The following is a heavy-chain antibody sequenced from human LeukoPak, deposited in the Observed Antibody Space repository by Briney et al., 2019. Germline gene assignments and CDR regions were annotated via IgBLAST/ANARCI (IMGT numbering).Heavy chain of an antibody. V-gene: IGHV3-23*01. D-gene: IGHD2-21*02. Sequence: GGSLRLSCAASGCTFSSYAMCWVRQAPGKGLEWVSAVSSSGGSTYYADSVKGWFTISRDNSKNTLYLQMNSLRAEDTAVYYCAKVPLVTAFKYFDYWGQGTLVTVSS. CDR3: AKVPLVTAFKYFDY. CDR2: VSSSGGST. CDR1: GCTFSSYA. J-gene: IGHJ4*02.